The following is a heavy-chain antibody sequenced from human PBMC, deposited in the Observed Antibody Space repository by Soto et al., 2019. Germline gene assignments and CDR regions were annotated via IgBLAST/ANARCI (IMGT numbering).Heavy chain of an antibody. J-gene: IGHJ6*02. CDR2: ISYDGSNK. CDR1: GFTFSSYA. CDR3: ARSHIAVAGSFYGMDV. V-gene: IGHV3-30-3*01. Sequence: GGSLRLSCAASGFTFSSYAMHWVRQAPGKWLEWVAVISYDGSNKYYADSVKGRFTISRDNSKNTLYLQMNSLRAEDTAVYYCARSHIAVAGSFYGMDVWGQGTTVTVSS. D-gene: IGHD6-19*01.